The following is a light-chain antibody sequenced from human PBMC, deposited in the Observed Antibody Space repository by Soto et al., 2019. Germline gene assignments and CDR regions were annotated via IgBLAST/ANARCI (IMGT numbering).Light chain of an antibody. J-gene: IGKJ1*01. CDR1: QSVLYSSNNKNY. V-gene: IGKV4-1*01. CDR3: QQYYSTPLRP. Sequence: DIVMTQSPDSLAVSLGERATINCKSSQSVLYSSNNKNYLAWYQQKPGQPPKLLIYWASTRESGVPDRFSGSGSGTDFTLTISSLQAEDVAVYYCQQYYSTPLRPFGQGTKVEIK. CDR2: WAS.